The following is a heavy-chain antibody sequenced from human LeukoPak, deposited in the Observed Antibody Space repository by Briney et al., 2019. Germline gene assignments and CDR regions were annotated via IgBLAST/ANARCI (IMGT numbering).Heavy chain of an antibody. CDR3: ARMTPYGGNSQRYWYFDL. J-gene: IGHJ2*01. CDR2: INHSGST. Sequence: KPSETLSLTCAVHGGSFSGYYWSWIRQPPGKGLEWIGEINHSGSTNYNPSLKSRVTISVDTSKNQFSLKLSSVTAADTAVYYCARMTPYGGNSQRYWYFDLWGRGTLVTVSS. D-gene: IGHD4-23*01. V-gene: IGHV4-34*01. CDR1: GGSFSGYY.